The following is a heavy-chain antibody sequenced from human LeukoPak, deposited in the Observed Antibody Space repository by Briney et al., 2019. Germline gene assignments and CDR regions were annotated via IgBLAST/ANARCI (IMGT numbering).Heavy chain of an antibody. CDR1: GVSISSYY. J-gene: IGHJ4*02. CDR3: ARTTTGSYYNDY. CDR2: IYIGDNS. Sequence: SESLSLTCTVSGVSISSYYWTWIRQPAGKGLEWIGRIYIGDNSNYNPSLKRRVTMSVDTTKNQSSLKLRSVTAADTAVYYCARTTTGSYYNDYWGQGTLVTVSS. D-gene: IGHD1-26*01. V-gene: IGHV4-4*07.